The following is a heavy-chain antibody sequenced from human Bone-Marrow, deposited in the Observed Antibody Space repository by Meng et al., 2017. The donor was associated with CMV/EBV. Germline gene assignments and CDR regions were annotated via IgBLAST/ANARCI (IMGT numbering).Heavy chain of an antibody. CDR3: ARILSGDFLAFDL. Sequence: LSCIVSGGSINTYYWSWIRQPPGKGLEWIGYIYSSGFTNYNPSLMSRLTISVDMSRNQFSLHLNSVTAADTAVYYCARILSGDFLAFDLWGPGTMVAVSS. D-gene: IGHD7-27*01. V-gene: IGHV4-4*09. CDR2: IYSSGFT. J-gene: IGHJ3*01. CDR1: GGSINTYY.